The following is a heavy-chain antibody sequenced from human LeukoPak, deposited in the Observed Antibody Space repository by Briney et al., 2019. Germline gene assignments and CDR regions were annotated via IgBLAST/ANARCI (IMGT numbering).Heavy chain of an antibody. CDR2: IYHSGST. CDR3: ASVFGYSSSWYLNDAFDI. CDR1: GGSISSSNW. J-gene: IGHJ3*02. Sequence: PSGTLSLTCAVSGGSISSSNWWSWVRQPPGKGLEWIGEIYHSGSTNYNPSLKSRVTISVDTSKNQFSLKLSSVTAADTAVYYCASVFGYSSSWYLNDAFDIWGQGTMVTVSS. D-gene: IGHD6-13*01. V-gene: IGHV4-4*02.